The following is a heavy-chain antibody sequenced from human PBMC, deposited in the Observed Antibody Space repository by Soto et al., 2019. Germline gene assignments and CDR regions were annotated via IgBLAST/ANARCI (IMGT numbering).Heavy chain of an antibody. Sequence: EVQLVETGGDLIQPGGSLRLSCAASGVTVSSDSMTWVRQAPGKGLEWISIIYSDNNTDYADSVKGRFSISRDTSKNILYLQMNRRRAEDTAEYYCARHYSAMGVWGQGTTVTVSS. CDR2: IYSDNNT. J-gene: IGHJ6*02. CDR3: ARHYSAMGV. V-gene: IGHV3-53*02. CDR1: GVTVSSDS.